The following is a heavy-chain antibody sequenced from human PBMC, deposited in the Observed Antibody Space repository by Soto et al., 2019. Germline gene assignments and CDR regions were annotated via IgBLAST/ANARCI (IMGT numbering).Heavy chain of an antibody. V-gene: IGHV1-2*04. J-gene: IGHJ6*02. D-gene: IGHD3-22*01. CDR3: ARDSGVGYDSSGYYPVYYYGMDV. CDR2: INPNSGGT. Sequence: ASVKVSFKASGYTFTGYYMHWVRQAPGQGLEWMGWINPNSGGTNYAQKFQGWVTMTRDTSISTAYMELSRLRSDDTAVYYCARDSGVGYDSSGYYPVYYYGMDVWGQGTTVTVSS. CDR1: GYTFTGYY.